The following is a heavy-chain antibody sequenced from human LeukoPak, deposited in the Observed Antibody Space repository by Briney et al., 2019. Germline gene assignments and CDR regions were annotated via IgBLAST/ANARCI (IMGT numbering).Heavy chain of an antibody. CDR3: AREPTSAFDI. Sequence: PSETLSLTCTVSGGSISSSSYYWGWIRQPPGKGLEWIGYIYYSGSTNYNPSLKSRVTISVDTSKNQFSLKLSSVTAADTAVYYCAREPTSAFDIWGQGTMVTVSS. CDR2: IYYSGST. V-gene: IGHV4-61*01. D-gene: IGHD4-11*01. J-gene: IGHJ3*02. CDR1: GGSISSSSYY.